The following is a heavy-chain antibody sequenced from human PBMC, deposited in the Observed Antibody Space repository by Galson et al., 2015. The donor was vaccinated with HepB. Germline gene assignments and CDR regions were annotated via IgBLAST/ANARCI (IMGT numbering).Heavy chain of an antibody. Sequence: LSLTCTVSGGSISSYYWSWIRQPPGKGLEWIGDIYYSGSTNYNPSLKRRVTISVDTSKNQFSLKLSSVTAADTAVYYCARLLLHANPSGAARFHWFDPWGQGTLVTVSS. CDR3: ARLLLHANPSGAARFHWFDP. J-gene: IGHJ5*02. CDR1: GGSISSYY. D-gene: IGHD6-6*01. CDR2: IYYSGST. V-gene: IGHV4-59*08.